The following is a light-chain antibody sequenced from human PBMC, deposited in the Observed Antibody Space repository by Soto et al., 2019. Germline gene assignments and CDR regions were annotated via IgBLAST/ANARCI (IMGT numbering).Light chain of an antibody. CDR3: QRYCRYSGA. V-gene: IGKV1-39*02. Sequence: LDAAVGDRVTKTCRASQTVNTYLNWYQQKPGKPPRILIYAASSLQSGVPSRFSGSGSRTDFALTISTLQPEESATYYCQRYCRYSGAFGQGTKVDIK. CDR1: QTVNTY. CDR2: AAS. J-gene: IGKJ1*01.